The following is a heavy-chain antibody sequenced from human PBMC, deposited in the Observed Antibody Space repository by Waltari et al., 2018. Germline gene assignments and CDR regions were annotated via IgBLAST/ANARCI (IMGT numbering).Heavy chain of an antibody. CDR2: IYTSGST. CDR1: GGSISSYH. Sequence: QVQLQESGPGLVTPSDTLSLTCTVTGGSISSYHWTRIRQPAGRGLEWIGRIYTSGSTNYNPSLKSRVTMSVDTSKNQFSLKLSSVTAADTAVYYCARDRGVATIAPYYYYYYMDVWGKGTTVTISS. CDR3: ARDRGVATIAPYYYYYYMDV. D-gene: IGHD5-12*01. V-gene: IGHV4-4*07. J-gene: IGHJ6*03.